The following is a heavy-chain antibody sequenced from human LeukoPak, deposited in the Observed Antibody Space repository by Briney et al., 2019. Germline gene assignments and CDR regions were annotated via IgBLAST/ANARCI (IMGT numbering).Heavy chain of an antibody. CDR2: INTNGRTI. V-gene: IGHV3-48*03. J-gene: IGHJ4*02. CDR3: ARDSNWSPDY. D-gene: IGHD1-1*01. Sequence: GGSLRLSSAASGFTFSSYEMNWVRQAPGKGLEWVSYINTNGRTIYYADSLKGRFAISRDNAKNSLYLQMNSLRAEDTAVYYCARDSNWSPDYWGQGTLVTVSS. CDR1: GFTFSSYE.